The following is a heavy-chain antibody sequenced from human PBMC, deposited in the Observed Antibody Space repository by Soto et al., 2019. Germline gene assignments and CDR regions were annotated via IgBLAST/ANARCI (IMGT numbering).Heavy chain of an antibody. CDR1: GGSFSGYY. V-gene: IGHV4-34*01. J-gene: IGHJ5*02. CDR2: INHSGST. CDR3: ARGLSPRAAGTSRWFDP. D-gene: IGHD6-13*01. Sequence: SETLSLTCAVYGGSFSGYYWSWIRQPPGKGLEWIGEINHSGSTNYNPSLKSRVTISVDTSKNQFSLKLSPVTAADTAVYYCARGLSPRAAGTSRWFDPWGQGTLVTVSS.